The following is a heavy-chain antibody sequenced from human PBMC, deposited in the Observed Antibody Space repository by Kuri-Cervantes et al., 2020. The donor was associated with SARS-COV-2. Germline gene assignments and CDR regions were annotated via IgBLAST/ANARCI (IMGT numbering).Heavy chain of an antibody. CDR3: ARQDTYYYDSSGPFDY. V-gene: IGHV4-34*01. Sequence: ESLKISCAVYGGSFSGYYWSWIRQPPGKGLEWIGEINHSGSTNYNPSLKSRVTISVDTSKNQFSLKLSSVTAADTAVYYCARQDTYYYDSSGPFDYWGQGTLVTVSS. CDR2: INHSGST. D-gene: IGHD3-22*01. J-gene: IGHJ4*02. CDR1: GGSFSGYY.